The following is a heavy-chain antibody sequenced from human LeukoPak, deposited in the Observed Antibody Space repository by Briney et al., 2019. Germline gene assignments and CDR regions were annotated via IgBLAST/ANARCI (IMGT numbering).Heavy chain of an antibody. Sequence: ASVKVSCKASGYTFTGYYIHWVRQAPGQGLEWLGWINPNSGATKYAQQFQGRVAMTSDTSISTAHMELSSLTSDDTAVYHCARDVGGSGNRFDPWGQGTLDTVSS. V-gene: IGHV1-2*02. CDR3: ARDVGGSGNRFDP. D-gene: IGHD3-10*01. CDR1: GYTFTGYY. J-gene: IGHJ5*02. CDR2: INPNSGAT.